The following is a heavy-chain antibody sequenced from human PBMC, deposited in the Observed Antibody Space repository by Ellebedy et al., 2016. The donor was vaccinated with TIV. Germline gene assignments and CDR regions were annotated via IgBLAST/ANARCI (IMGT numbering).Heavy chain of an antibody. CDR3: ARVVWQQPVSYAFDI. CDR1: GGSIGSYY. D-gene: IGHD6-13*01. J-gene: IGHJ3*02. CDR2: ISYSGST. Sequence: MPSETLSLTCTVSGGSIGSYYWSWIRQLPGKGLEWIGYISYSGSTNYNPSLKSRVTISVDTSKNQFSLKLNSVTAADTAVYYCARVVWQQPVSYAFDIWGQGTMVTVSS. V-gene: IGHV4-59*01.